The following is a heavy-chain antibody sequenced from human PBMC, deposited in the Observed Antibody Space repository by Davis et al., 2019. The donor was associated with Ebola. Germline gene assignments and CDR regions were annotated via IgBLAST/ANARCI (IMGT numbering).Heavy chain of an antibody. Sequence: GGSLRLSCAASGFIVSANYMSCVRQAPGRGLGWVSLIYSGDGGTYNADSVKGRFTISRDNPKNAVYLQMNSLRVEDTAVYYCARGPEDYYFDYWGQGTLVTVSS. CDR3: ARGPEDYYFDY. V-gene: IGHV3-53*05. CDR2: IYSGDGGT. CDR1: GFIVSANY. J-gene: IGHJ4*02.